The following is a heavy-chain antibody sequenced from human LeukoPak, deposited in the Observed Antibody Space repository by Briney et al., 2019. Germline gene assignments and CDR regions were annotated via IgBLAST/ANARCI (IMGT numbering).Heavy chain of an antibody. D-gene: IGHD2-2*02. V-gene: IGHV1-69*01. J-gene: IGHJ4*02. Sequence: GASVKVSCKASGGTFSSYAISWVRQAPGQGLEWMGGIIPIFGTANYAQKFQGRVTITVDESTSTAYMELSSLRSEDTAVYYCARGRNRIGYCSSTSCYTPDDYWGQGTLVTVSS. CDR2: IIPIFGTA. CDR1: GGTFSSYA. CDR3: ARGRNRIGYCSSTSCYTPDDY.